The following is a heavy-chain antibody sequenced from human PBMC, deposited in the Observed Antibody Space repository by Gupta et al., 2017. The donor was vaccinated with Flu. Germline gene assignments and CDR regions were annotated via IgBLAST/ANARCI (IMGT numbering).Heavy chain of an antibody. CDR3: ARLRYITSSYYFDY. V-gene: IGHV3-23*01. CDR2: IGGSGGTT. J-gene: IGHJ4*02. Sequence: EVQLLESGGGLVQPGGSLRLSCAASGFTFGSYVMSWVRQAPGKGLEWVSIIGGSGGTTYYAESLKGRFTISRDNSKNTLGLQMNSLRAEDTAVYYCARLRYITSSYYFDYWGQGTLVTVSS. D-gene: IGHD6-6*01. CDR1: GFTFGSYV.